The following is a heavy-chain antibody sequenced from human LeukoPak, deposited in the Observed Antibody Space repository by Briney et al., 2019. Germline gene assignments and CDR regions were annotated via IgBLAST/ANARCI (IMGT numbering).Heavy chain of an antibody. CDR1: GFTFSSYE. J-gene: IGHJ4*02. CDR2: ISSSGTTI. Sequence: GGSLRLSCAASGFTFSSYETNWVRQAPGKGLERISYISSSGTTIYYADSVKGRFTISRDNAKKSLYLQMNSLRAEDTAVYYCAGDYCSTTSCRFDYWGQGTLVTVSS. CDR3: AGDYCSTTSCRFDY. V-gene: IGHV3-48*03. D-gene: IGHD2-2*01.